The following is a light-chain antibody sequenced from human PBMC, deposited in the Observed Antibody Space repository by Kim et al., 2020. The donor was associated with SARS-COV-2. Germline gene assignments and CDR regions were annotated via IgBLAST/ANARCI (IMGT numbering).Light chain of an antibody. CDR3: NSRDSSDNVV. Sequence: VALGQTVRITCQGDSLRSYYATWYQQKPAQAPIIDIYGKSLRPSGLPDRFSGSSSGNTASLTITGTQAGDEADYYCNSRDSSDNVVFGGGTQLTVL. CDR2: GKS. V-gene: IGLV3-19*01. CDR1: SLRSYY. J-gene: IGLJ2*01.